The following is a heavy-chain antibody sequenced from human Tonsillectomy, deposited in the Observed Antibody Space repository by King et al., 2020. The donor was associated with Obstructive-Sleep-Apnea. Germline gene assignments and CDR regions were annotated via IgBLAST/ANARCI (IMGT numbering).Heavy chain of an antibody. Sequence: QLQESGPGLVKPSETLSLTCTVSGDSISSSSYYWGWIRQPPGKGLEWIGSIYYSGSTYYNPSLKSRVTISVDTSKNQFSLKLSSVTAADTAVYYCARDWTLDTVVFYFDYWGQGTLVTVSS. CDR3: ARDWTLDTVVFYFDY. V-gene: IGHV4-39*07. CDR1: GDSISSSSYY. J-gene: IGHJ4*02. CDR2: IYYSGST. D-gene: IGHD4-23*01.